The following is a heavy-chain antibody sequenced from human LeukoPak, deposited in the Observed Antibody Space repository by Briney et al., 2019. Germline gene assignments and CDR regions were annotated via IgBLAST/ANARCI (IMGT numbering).Heavy chain of an antibody. Sequence: GASVKVSCKASGYTFTSYAMHWVRQAPGQRLEWMGWINAGNGNTKYSQKFQGRVTITRDTSASTAYMELSSLRFEDTAVYYCARGGSTVVVPAAMPFDYWGQGTLVTVSS. CDR1: GYTFTSYA. CDR2: INAGNGNT. D-gene: IGHD2-2*01. CDR3: ARGGSTVVVPAAMPFDY. V-gene: IGHV1-3*01. J-gene: IGHJ4*02.